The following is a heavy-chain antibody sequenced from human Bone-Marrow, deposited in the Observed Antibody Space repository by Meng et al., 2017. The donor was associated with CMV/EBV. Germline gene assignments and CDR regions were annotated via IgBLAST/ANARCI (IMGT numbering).Heavy chain of an antibody. CDR1: GGTLSSYA. D-gene: IGHD1-7*01. Sequence: SVKVSCKASGGTLSSYAISWVRQAPGQGLEWMGGIIPIFGTANYTQKFQGRVTITTDESTSTAYMELSSLRSEDTAVYYCARGRGTGTFYFDYWGQGTLVTVSS. J-gene: IGHJ4*02. V-gene: IGHV1-69*05. CDR3: ARGRGTGTFYFDY. CDR2: IIPIFGTA.